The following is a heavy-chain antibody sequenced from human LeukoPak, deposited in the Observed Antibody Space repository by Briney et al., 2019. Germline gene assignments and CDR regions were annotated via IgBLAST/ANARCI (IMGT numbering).Heavy chain of an antibody. CDR1: GFTFSSYG. J-gene: IGHJ5*02. Sequence: PGGGLRLSCAASGFTFSSYGMHWVRQAPGKRLEWVAAIWYDGSNKYSADSVKGRFTTSRDTSKNTHYLQMNSLRAEDTAVYYCARDSKWLVPWFDPWGQGTLVTVSS. CDR2: IWYDGSNK. CDR3: ARDSKWLVPWFDP. D-gene: IGHD6-19*01. V-gene: IGHV3-33*01.